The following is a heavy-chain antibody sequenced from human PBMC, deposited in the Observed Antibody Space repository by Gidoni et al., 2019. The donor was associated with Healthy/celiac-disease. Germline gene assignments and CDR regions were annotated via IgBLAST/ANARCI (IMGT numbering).Heavy chain of an antibody. D-gene: IGHD2-15*01. CDR1: GFNVRSHG. J-gene: IGHJ4*02. V-gene: IGHV3-33*01. CDR3: ARGGGYCSGGSCYSDY. CDR2: IWYDGSTN. Sequence: QVQLVESGGGVVQPGRSLRLSCAASGFNVRSHGMHWVRQAPGKGLEWVAVIWYDGSTNYYADSVKGRFTISRDNSKNTLYLQMNSLRAEDTAVYYCARGGGYCSGGSCYSDYWGQGTLVTVSS.